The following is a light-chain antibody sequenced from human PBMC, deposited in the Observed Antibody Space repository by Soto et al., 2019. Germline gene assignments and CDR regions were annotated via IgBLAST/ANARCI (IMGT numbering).Light chain of an antibody. CDR1: STEVGSYNY. V-gene: IGLV2-14*03. J-gene: IGLJ2*01. CDR2: DVT. CDR3: CSYPSSSTVEV. Sequence: QSALTQPASVSGSPGQSITISCTGTSTEVGSYNYVSWYQQHPGKAPKLMIYDVTNRPSGVSNRFSGSKSGNTASLTISGLQAEDEADYYCCSYPSSSTVEVFGGGTKVTVL.